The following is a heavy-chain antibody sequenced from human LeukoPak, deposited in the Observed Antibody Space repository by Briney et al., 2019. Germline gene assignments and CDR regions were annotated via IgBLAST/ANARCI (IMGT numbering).Heavy chain of an antibody. CDR1: GGSISSYY. CDR3: ARRPITDYYYYGMDV. V-gene: IGHV4-59*08. J-gene: IGHJ6*02. Sequence: SETLSLTCTVSGGSISSYYWSWIRQPPGKRLEWIGYIYYSGSTNYNPSLKSRVTISVDTSKNQFSLKLSSVTAADTAVYYCARRPITDYYYYGMDVWGQGTTVTVSS. CDR2: IYYSGST. D-gene: IGHD5-24*01.